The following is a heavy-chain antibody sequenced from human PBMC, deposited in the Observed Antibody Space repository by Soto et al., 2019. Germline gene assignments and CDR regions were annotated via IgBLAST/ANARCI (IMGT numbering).Heavy chain of an antibody. V-gene: IGHV1-69*01. CDR1: GGSFSDYA. CDR2: IIHMLGIE. Sequence: QVQLVQSGAEVKKPGSSVKVSCQASGGSFSDYAISWVRHAPGQVLEWMGGIIHMLGIEDNAQKFQGRVIITADEYTSTVYMEMSSLRSEDTAVYYCARDGDYYDSSGFQRDYHYYGMDVWGQGTTVTVAS. J-gene: IGHJ6*02. CDR3: ARDGDYYDSSGFQRDYHYYGMDV. D-gene: IGHD3-22*01.